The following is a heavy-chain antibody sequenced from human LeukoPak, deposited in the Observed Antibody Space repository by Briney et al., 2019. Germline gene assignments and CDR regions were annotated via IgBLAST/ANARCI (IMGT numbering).Heavy chain of an antibody. V-gene: IGHV3-7*01. J-gene: IGHJ3*02. Sequence: GGSLRLSCVASGFTFSSYPMSWVRQAPGKGLEWVANIKQHGFEKYYVDSVKGRFTISRDNTKNSLYLQMNNLRAEDTAVYYCASALYYYGSGKSDAFDIWGQGTMVTVSS. CDR1: GFTFSSYP. CDR3: ASALYYYGSGKSDAFDI. CDR2: IKQHGFEK. D-gene: IGHD3-10*01.